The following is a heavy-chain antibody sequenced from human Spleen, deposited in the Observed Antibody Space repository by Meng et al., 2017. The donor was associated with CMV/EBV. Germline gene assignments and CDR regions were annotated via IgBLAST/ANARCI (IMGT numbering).Heavy chain of an antibody. V-gene: IGHV3-23*03. J-gene: IGHJ5*02. Sequence: GGSLRLSCAASGFTFSSYAMSWVRQAPGKGLEWVSVIYSGGSSTYYADSVKGRFTISRDNSKNTLYLQMNSLRAEDTAVYYCAKDRTRITIFGVVTPQGFDPWGQGTLVTVSS. CDR2: IYSGGSST. CDR3: AKDRTRITIFGVVTPQGFDP. D-gene: IGHD3-3*01. CDR1: GFTFSSYA.